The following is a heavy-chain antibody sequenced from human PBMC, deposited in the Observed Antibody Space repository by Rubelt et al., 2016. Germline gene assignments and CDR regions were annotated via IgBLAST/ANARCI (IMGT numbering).Heavy chain of an antibody. V-gene: IGHV3-48*02. Sequence: EVQLVESGGGLVQPGGSLRLSCAASGFTFSSYSMNWVRQAPGKGLEWVSYISSSSGGIYYADSVKGRFTISRDNAKNSLYLQMNSLRDEDTAVYNCTRGVGGTTAACGHWGQGTLVTVSS. CDR1: GFTFSSYS. CDR3: TRGVGGTTAACGH. J-gene: IGHJ4*02. D-gene: IGHD1-26*01. CDR2: ISSSSGGI.